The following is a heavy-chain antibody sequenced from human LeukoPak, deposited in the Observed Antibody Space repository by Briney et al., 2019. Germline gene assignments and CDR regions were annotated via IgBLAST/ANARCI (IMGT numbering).Heavy chain of an antibody. J-gene: IGHJ4*02. Sequence: PGGSLRLSCAGSGFMFSSYSMNWVRQAPGMGLEWISYISTGSGTIYYADSVKGRFTISRDNAKNSLFLQMNSLRAEDTAVYYCALGPRGYFDYWGQGTPVTVSS. CDR2: ISTGSGTI. D-gene: IGHD3-10*01. CDR1: GFMFSSYS. V-gene: IGHV3-48*04. CDR3: ALGPRGYFDY.